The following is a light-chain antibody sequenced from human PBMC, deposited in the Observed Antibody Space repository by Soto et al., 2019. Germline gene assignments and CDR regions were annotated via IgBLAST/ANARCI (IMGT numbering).Light chain of an antibody. J-gene: IGLJ1*01. V-gene: IGLV2-14*01. CDR3: SSYTSSSTYV. CDR2: DVS. Sequence: QAASVSGSPGQSITIACTGTSSDVGGYNYVSWYQQYPGKAPRLVISDVSNWPSGVSNRFSGSKSGNSASLTISGLQAEDEADYYCSSYTSSSTYVFGTGTKLTVL. CDR1: SSDVGGYNY.